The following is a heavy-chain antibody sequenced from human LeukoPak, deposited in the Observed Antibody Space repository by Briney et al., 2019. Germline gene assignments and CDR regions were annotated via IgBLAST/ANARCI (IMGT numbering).Heavy chain of an antibody. Sequence: PGGSLGLSCAASGFTFSSYEMNWVRQAPGKGLEWVSYISSSGSTIYYADSVKGRFTISRDNYKNTLYLQMNSLRAEDTAVYYCARDLSPWESRNPDAFDIWGQGTTVTVSS. CDR3: ARDLSPWESRNPDAFDI. CDR2: ISSSGSTI. D-gene: IGHD1-14*01. CDR1: GFTFSSYE. J-gene: IGHJ3*02. V-gene: IGHV3-48*03.